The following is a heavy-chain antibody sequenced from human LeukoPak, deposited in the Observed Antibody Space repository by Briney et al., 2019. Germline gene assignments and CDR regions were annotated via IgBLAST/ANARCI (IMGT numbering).Heavy chain of an antibody. CDR1: GGSLNSYY. Sequence: PSETLSLTCTVSGGSLNSYYWSWIRQPPGKGLEWIGYISYTGGETNYNPSLKSRLTISVDTSNNQFSLMLTSVTAADTAVYYCARQPGGTAAFDIWAQGTMVTVSS. V-gene: IGHV4-59*08. CDR2: ISYTGGET. D-gene: IGHD1-14*01. CDR3: ARQPGGTAAFDI. J-gene: IGHJ3*02.